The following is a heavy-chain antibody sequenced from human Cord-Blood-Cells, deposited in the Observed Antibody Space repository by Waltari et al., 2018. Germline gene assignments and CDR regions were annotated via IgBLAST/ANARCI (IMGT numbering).Heavy chain of an antibody. V-gene: IGHV4-39*01. Sequence: QLQLQESGPGLVKPSETLSLTCTVSGGSISSSSYYWGWIRQPPGKGLEWIGSIYYSGNTYYNPSLKSLVTISVDTSKNQFSLKLSSVTAADTAVYYCARLTNQSKYRNTNWFDPWGQGTLVTVSS. CDR3: ARLTNQSKYRNTNWFDP. D-gene: IGHD3-16*02. J-gene: IGHJ5*02. CDR2: IYYSGNT. CDR1: GGSISSSSYY.